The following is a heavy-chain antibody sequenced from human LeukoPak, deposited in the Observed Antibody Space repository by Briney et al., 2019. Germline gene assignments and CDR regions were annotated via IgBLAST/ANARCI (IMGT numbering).Heavy chain of an antibody. CDR1: IDCIGRSRCL. CDR2: IYYSGST. D-gene: IGHD3-10*01. J-gene: IGHJ4*02. Sequence: LSHTPILEIDCIGRSRCLGLGSRQLPRKGLEWIGSIYYSGSTYYNPSLKSRVTISVDTSKNQFSLRLSSVTAADTAVYYCASLYSRLISGSYYWGQGTLVTVSS. CDR3: ASLYSRLISGSYY. V-gene: IGHV4-39*01.